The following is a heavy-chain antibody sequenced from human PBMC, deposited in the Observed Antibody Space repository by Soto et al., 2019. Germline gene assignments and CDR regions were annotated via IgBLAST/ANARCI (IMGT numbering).Heavy chain of an antibody. Sequence: EVQLVESGGGLVQPGGSLRLSCAASGFTFSSYEMNWVRQAPGKGLEWVSYISSSGSTIYYADSVKGRFTISRDNAKNSLYLQMNSLRAADTAVYYCARASYYYDSSGYYYPSFLDYWGQGTLVTVSS. CDR2: ISSSGSTI. CDR1: GFTFSSYE. J-gene: IGHJ4*02. CDR3: ARASYYYDSSGYYYPSFLDY. D-gene: IGHD3-22*01. V-gene: IGHV3-48*03.